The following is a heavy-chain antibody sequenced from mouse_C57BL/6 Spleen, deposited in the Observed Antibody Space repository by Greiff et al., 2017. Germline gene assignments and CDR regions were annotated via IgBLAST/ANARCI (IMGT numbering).Heavy chain of an antibody. CDR3: AMVDFDY. CDR1: GYTFTSYW. CDR2: IHTHSGST. J-gene: IGHJ2*01. V-gene: IGHV1-64*01. Sequence: VQLQQPGAELVKPGASVKLSCKASGYTFTSYWMHWVKQRPGQGLEWIGMIHTHSGSTNYNEKFNSKATLTVDKSSSTAYMQLSSLTSGDTAVYYCAMVDFDYWGQGATLTVSS. D-gene: IGHD1-1*02.